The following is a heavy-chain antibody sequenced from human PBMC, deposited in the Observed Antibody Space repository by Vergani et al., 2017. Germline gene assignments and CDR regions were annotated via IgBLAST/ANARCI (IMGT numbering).Heavy chain of an antibody. Sequence: QVQLVQSGAEVKKPGASVKVSCKASGYTFTSYGISWVRQAPGQGLEWMGWINPNSGGTNYAQKFQGRVTMTRDTSISTAYMELSRLRSDDTAVYYCARVTSAYGSGRIIDYWGQGTLVTVSS. CDR1: GYTFTSYG. J-gene: IGHJ4*02. V-gene: IGHV1-2*02. D-gene: IGHD3-10*01. CDR3: ARVTSAYGSGRIIDY. CDR2: INPNSGGT.